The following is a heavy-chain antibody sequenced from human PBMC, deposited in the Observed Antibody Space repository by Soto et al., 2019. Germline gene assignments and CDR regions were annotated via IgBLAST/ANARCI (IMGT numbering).Heavy chain of an antibody. CDR1: GFTFSGSA. CDR3: TRHAPDDMIRK. CDR2: IRSKANSYAT. J-gene: IGHJ4*02. V-gene: IGHV3-73*01. Sequence: PGGSLRLSCEASGFTFSGSAMHWVRQASGKWLEWVGRIRSKANSYATAYAASVKGRFSISRDESKNTAYLQMNSLKTEDTAVYYCTRHAPDDMIRKWGQGXQVTVPS. D-gene: IGHD3-22*01.